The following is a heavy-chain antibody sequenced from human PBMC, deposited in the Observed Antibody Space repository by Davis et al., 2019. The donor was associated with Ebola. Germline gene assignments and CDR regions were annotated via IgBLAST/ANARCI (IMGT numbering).Heavy chain of an antibody. CDR1: GFTFSSYS. CDR3: ARRADY. Sequence: GESLKISCAASGFTFSSYSMNWVRQAPGKGLEWVSFITSSSNYIYYADSVKLRFTISRDNAKNSLYLQMNSLRAEDTAVYYCARRADYWGQGTLVTVSS. V-gene: IGHV3-21*01. J-gene: IGHJ4*02. CDR2: ITSSSNYI.